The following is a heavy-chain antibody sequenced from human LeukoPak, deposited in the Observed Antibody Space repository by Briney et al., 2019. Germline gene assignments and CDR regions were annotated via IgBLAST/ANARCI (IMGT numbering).Heavy chain of an antibody. CDR2: ISGSGGST. V-gene: IGHV3-23*01. Sequence: PVGSLRLSCAASGFTFSTYAMTWVRQAPGKGLEWVSAISGSGGSTYYADSVKGRFTISRDNAKNSLYLQMNSLRAEDTAVYYCARDLNPLRVFDYWGQGTLVTVSS. CDR1: GFTFSTYA. CDR3: ARDLNPLRVFDY. J-gene: IGHJ4*02.